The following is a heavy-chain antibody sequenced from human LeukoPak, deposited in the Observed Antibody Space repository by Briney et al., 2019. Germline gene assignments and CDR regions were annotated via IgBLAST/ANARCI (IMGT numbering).Heavy chain of an antibody. J-gene: IGHJ3*02. CDR3: VRGKDAFDI. Sequence: PSETLSLTCTVSGVSISSYYWSWIRQPPGKGLEYIGYIYDSGNTNYNPSLKSRVTISVDASKNQFSLRLSFVTSADTAVYYCVRGKDAFDIWGQGTMVTVSS. V-gene: IGHV4-59*01. CDR1: GVSISSYY. CDR2: IYDSGNT.